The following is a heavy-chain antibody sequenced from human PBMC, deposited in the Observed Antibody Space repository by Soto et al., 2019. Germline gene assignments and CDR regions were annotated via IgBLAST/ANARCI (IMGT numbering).Heavy chain of an antibody. J-gene: IGHJ4*02. V-gene: IGHV3-30*03. D-gene: IGHD5-18*01. CDR1: GFTFSSYG. Sequence: QVQLVESGGGVVQPGRSLRLSCAASGFTFSSYGMHWVRQAPGKGLEWVAVISYDGSNKYYADSVKGRFTISRDNSKNTLYLQMNSLRAEDTAVYYCARGARIQLWLLDDWGQGTLVTVSS. CDR2: ISYDGSNK. CDR3: ARGARIQLWLLDD.